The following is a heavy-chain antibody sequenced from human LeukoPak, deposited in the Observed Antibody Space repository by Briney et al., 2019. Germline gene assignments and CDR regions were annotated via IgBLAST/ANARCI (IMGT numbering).Heavy chain of an antibody. CDR1: GGSFSGYY. CDR2: INHSGST. D-gene: IGHD3-22*01. J-gene: IGHJ4*02. Sequence: PSETLSLTCAVYGGSFSGYYWSWIRQPPGKGLEWIGEINHSGSTNYNPSLKSQVTISVDTSKDQFSLKLSSVTAADTAVYYCARLPYYYDSSGYYYFSFDYWGQGTLVSVSS. V-gene: IGHV4-34*01. CDR3: ARLPYYYDSSGYYYFSFDY.